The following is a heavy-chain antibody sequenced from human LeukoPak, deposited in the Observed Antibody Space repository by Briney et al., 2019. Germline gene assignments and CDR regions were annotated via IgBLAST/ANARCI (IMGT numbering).Heavy chain of an antibody. J-gene: IGHJ6*03. CDR1: GYTFTSYG. CDR2: ISAYNGNT. D-gene: IGHD6-19*01. CDR3: ARRQWLVQGGYYYYYYMDV. Sequence: ASVKVSCKASGYTFTSYGISSVRQAPGQGLEWMGWISAYNGNTNYAQRLQGRVTMTTDTSTSTAYMELRSLRSDDTAVYYCARRQWLVQGGYYYYYYMDVWGKGTTVTISS. V-gene: IGHV1-18*01.